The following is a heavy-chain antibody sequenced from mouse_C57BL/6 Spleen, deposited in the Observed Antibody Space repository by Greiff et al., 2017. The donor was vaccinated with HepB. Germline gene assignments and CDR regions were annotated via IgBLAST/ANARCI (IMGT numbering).Heavy chain of an antibody. Sequence: EVKLMESGGGLVKPGGSLKLSCAASGFTFSSYTMSWVRQTPEKRLEWVATISGGGGNTYYPDSVKGRFTISRDNAKNTLYLQMSSLRSEDTALYYCARHYGNYWYFDVWGTGTTVTVSS. CDR2: ISGGGGNT. J-gene: IGHJ1*03. CDR3: ARHYGNYWYFDV. V-gene: IGHV5-9*01. D-gene: IGHD2-1*01. CDR1: GFTFSSYT.